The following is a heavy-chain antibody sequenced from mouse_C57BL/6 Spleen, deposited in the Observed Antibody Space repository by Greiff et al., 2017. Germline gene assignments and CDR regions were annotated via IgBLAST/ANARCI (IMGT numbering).Heavy chain of an antibody. CDR1: GYAFSSSW. D-gene: IGHD3-2*02. CDR2: IYPGDGDT. V-gene: IGHV1-82*01. Sequence: QVHVKQSGPELVKPGASVKISCKASGYAFSSSWMNWVKQRPGKGLEWIGRIYPGDGDTNYNGKFKGKATLTADKSSSTAYMQLSSLTSEDSAVYFCARVTAQATFAYWGQGTLVTVSA. CDR3: ARVTAQATFAY. J-gene: IGHJ3*01.